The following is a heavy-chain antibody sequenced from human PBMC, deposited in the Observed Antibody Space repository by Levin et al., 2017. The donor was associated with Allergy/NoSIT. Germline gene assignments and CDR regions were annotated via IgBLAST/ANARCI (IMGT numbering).Heavy chain of an antibody. V-gene: IGHV1-69*04. CDR1: GGTFSNYA. J-gene: IGHJ6*02. Sequence: SVKVSCKASGGTFSNYAITWVRQAPGQGLEWMGRIIPIFGVPNYAQKFQGRVSITADKSTTTAYMELSGLRFEDTAVYFCAREVSAGSLSYYYHGMDVWGQGTTVTVSS. CDR2: IIPIFGVP. CDR3: AREVSAGSLSYYYHGMDV. D-gene: IGHD6-25*01.